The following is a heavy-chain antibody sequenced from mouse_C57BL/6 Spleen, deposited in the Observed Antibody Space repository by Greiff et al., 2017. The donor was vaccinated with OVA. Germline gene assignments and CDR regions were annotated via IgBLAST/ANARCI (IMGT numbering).Heavy chain of an antibody. D-gene: IGHD2-4*01. CDR1: GYTFTSYW. CDR2: IYPGSGST. CDR3: ARDAHDYDALAWFAY. V-gene: IGHV1-55*01. Sequence: QVQLQQPGAELVKPGASVKMSCKASGYTFTSYWITWVKQRPGQGLAWIGDIYPGSGSTNYNEKFKSKATLTVDTSSSTAYMQLSSLTSEDSAVYYCARDAHDYDALAWFAYWGQGTLVTVSA. J-gene: IGHJ3*01.